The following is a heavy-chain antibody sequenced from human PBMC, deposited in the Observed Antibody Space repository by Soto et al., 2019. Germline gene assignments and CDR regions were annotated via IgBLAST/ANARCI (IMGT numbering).Heavy chain of an antibody. V-gene: IGHV4-34*01. J-gene: IGHJ6*02. CDR1: GGSFSCYY. D-gene: IGHD1-26*01. Sequence: PSDTLSLTCAVYGGSFSCYYWIWIRQPPGKGLEWIGEINHSGSTNYNPSLKSRVTISVDTSKNQFSLKLSSVAAADTAVYYCARGRREWELLRDYYGMDVWGQGTTVTVSS. CDR3: ARGRREWELLRDYYGMDV. CDR2: INHSGST.